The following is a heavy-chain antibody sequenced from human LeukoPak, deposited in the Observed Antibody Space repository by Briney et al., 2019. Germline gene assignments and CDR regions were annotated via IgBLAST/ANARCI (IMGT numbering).Heavy chain of an antibody. CDR3: ARVCGGDCYPLGFDP. Sequence: SETLSLTCTVSGGSISSYYWSWIRQPPGKGLEWIGYSYYSGSTNYNPSLKSRVTISVDTSKNQFSLKLSSVTAADTAVYYCARVCGGDCYPLGFDPWGQGTLVTVSS. J-gene: IGHJ5*02. D-gene: IGHD2-21*02. CDR2: SYYSGST. V-gene: IGHV4-59*01. CDR1: GGSISSYY.